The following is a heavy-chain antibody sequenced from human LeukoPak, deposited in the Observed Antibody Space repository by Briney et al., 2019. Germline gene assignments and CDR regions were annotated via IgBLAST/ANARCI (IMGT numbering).Heavy chain of an antibody. CDR1: GFTFRSYA. J-gene: IGHJ4*02. CDR3: AKDVDYGFDY. CDR2: ISGSGGST. D-gene: IGHD4-17*01. V-gene: IGHV3-23*01. Sequence: GGSLRLSCAVSGFTFRSYAMKWVRQAPGKGLEWVSAISGSGGSTYYADSVKGRFTISRDNSKNTLYLQMNSLRAEDTAVYYCAKDVDYGFDYWGQGTLVTVSS.